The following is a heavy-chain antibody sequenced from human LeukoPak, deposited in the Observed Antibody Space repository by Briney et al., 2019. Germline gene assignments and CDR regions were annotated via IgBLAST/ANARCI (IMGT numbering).Heavy chain of an antibody. V-gene: IGHV3-7*01. Sequence: PGGSLRLSCAASGFTFSSYWMSWVRQAPGKGLEWVANIKQDGSEKYYVDSVKGRFTISRDNAKNSLYLQMNSLRAGDTAVYYCARVAKERVGGVYYFDYWGQGTLVTASS. J-gene: IGHJ4*02. CDR3: ARVAKERVGGVYYFDY. D-gene: IGHD1-1*01. CDR2: IKQDGSEK. CDR1: GFTFSSYW.